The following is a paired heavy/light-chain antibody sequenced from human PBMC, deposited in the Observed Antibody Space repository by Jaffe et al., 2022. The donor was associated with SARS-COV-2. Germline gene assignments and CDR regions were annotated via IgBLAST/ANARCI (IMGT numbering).Heavy chain of an antibody. CDR1: GGSISKSNW. CDR2: IYYSGST. V-gene: IGHV4-4*02. Sequence: QVQLQESGPGLVKPSGTLSLICAVSGGSISKSNWWTWVRQPPGKGLEWIGEIYYSGSTNYNPSLRSRVTISVDKSKNQFSLKLNSVTAADTAVYYCARRGVIDDNWFDPWGQGTLVTVSS. J-gene: IGHJ5*02. D-gene: IGHD3-10*01. CDR3: ARRGVIDDNWFDP.
Light chain of an antibody. CDR2: DAS. CDR3: QQYGNPLPLT. J-gene: IGKJ4*01. V-gene: IGKV1-33*01. CDR1: QDITNY. Sequence: DIQMTQSPSSLSASVGDRVTITCQASQDITNYLNWYQQKPGKAPKLLIYDASNLETGVPSRFSGSGSGTDFTFTISSLQPEDIATYYCQQYGNPLPLTFGGGTKVEIK.